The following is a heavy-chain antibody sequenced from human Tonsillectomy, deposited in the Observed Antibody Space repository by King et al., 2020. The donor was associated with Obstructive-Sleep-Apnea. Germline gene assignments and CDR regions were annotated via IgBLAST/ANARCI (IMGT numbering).Heavy chain of an antibody. CDR1: GGSISSSSYY. D-gene: IGHD2-2*01. CDR3: ARDEAVVVPAANYYYYGMDV. CDR2: IYYSGST. J-gene: IGHJ6*02. Sequence: LQLQESGPGLVKPSETLSLTCTVSGGSISSSSYYWGWIRQPPGKGLEWIGSIYYSGSTYYNPSLKSRVTISVDTSKNQFSLKLSSVTAADTAVYYCARDEAVVVPAANYYYYGMDVWGQGTTVTVSS. V-gene: IGHV4-39*07.